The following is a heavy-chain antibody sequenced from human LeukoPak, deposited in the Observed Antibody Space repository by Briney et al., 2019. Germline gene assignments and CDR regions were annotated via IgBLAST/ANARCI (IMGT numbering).Heavy chain of an antibody. D-gene: IGHD3-10*01. CDR1: GESFNTSY. CDR3: ARARSLTVSLFDY. CDR2: INHSGRA. J-gene: IGHJ4*02. V-gene: IGHV4-34*01. Sequence: SEILSLTCTFHGESFNTSYSTWIRQPPGKGLEWIGDINHSGRANYNPSLKSRVSISVDMSRYEFSLKLTSVTAADTAVFYCARARSLTVSLFDYWSQGTLVTVSS.